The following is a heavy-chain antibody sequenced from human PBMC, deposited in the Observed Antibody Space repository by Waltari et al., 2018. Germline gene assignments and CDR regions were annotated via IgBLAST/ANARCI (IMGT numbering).Heavy chain of an antibody. CDR1: GFTFSSYS. D-gene: IGHD3-3*01. CDR2: ISSSSSYI. Sequence: EVQLVESGGGLVKPGGSLRLSCAASGFTFSSYSMNWVRQAPGKGLEWVSSISSSSSYIYYADSVKGRFTISRDNAKNSLYLQMNSLRAEDTAVYYCARGGGLGNYDFWSGYLTHYWGQGTLVTVSS. V-gene: IGHV3-21*01. CDR3: ARGGGLGNYDFWSGYLTHY. J-gene: IGHJ4*02.